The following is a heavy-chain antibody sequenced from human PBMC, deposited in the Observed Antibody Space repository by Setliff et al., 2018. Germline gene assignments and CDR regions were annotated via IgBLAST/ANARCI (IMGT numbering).Heavy chain of an antibody. CDR3: VRDWFCSGGDCSDVFDF. Sequence: ASVKVSCKASGYTFTTHGISWVRQAPGQGLEWMGWISTDDGDTNFAQKFQGRVTLTTDTSTGTAYMELRSLTFDDTAVYYCVRDWFCSGGDCSDVFDFWGQGTMVTVS. CDR1: GYTFTTHG. D-gene: IGHD2-21*02. CDR2: ISTDDGDT. V-gene: IGHV1-18*01. J-gene: IGHJ3*01.